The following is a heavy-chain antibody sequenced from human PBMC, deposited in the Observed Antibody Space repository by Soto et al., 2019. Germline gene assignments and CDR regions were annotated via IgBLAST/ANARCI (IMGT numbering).Heavy chain of an antibody. CDR2: ISGGGETT. V-gene: IGHV3-23*01. CDR1: GFTFSSYA. J-gene: IGHJ5*02. Sequence: EVQLLESGGGLVQPGGSLRLSCAASGFTFSSYAMWWVRQAPGKGLECVSAISGGGETTYYADSVKGRFTITRNNSKNTLSLQMTGLRADDTAVYYSAIYSGSGSNYFGPWGQGPLGTVS. CDR3: AIYSGSGSNYFGP. D-gene: IGHD3-10*01.